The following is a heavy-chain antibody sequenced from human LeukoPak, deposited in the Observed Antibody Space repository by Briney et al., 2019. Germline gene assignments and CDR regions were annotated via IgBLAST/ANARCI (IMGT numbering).Heavy chain of an antibody. V-gene: IGHV6-1*01. CDR2: TYYRSKWYN. Sequence: SQTLSLTCAISGDSVSSNSAAWNWIRQSPSRGLERLRRTYYRSKWYNDYAVSVKSRITINPGTSKNQFSLQLNSVTPEDTAVYYCARDRFVVPDAMSTPFDYWGQGTLVTVSS. D-gene: IGHD2-2*01. CDR1: GDSVSSNSAA. J-gene: IGHJ4*02. CDR3: ARDRFVVPDAMSTPFDY.